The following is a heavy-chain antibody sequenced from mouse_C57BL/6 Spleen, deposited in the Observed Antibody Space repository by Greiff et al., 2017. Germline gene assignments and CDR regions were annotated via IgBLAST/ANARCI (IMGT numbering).Heavy chain of an antibody. CDR1: GYAFSSSW. Sequence: QVQLQQSGPELVKPGASVKISCKASGYAFSSSWMTWVQQRPGQGLEWIGRIYPGDGDTNYHGKFKGKATLTAAKSSSTAYMQLSSLTSVDSAVYVWARWGYSNYPYWYFDVWGTGTTVTVSS. V-gene: IGHV1-82*01. J-gene: IGHJ1*03. CDR2: IYPGDGDT. D-gene: IGHD2-5*01. CDR3: ARWGYSNYPYWYFDV.